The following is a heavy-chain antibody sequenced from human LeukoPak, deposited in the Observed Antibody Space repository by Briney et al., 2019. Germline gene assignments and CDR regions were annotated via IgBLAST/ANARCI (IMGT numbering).Heavy chain of an antibody. J-gene: IGHJ4*02. CDR1: GGSISSYY. CDR3: ARDRGTWNADGFDY. Sequence: PSETLSLTCTVSGGSISSYYWSWIRQPAGKGLEWIGRIYISGSTNYNPSLKSRVTMSVDTSKNQFSLKLSSVTAADTAVYYCARDRGTWNADGFDYWGQGTLVTVSS. V-gene: IGHV4-4*07. CDR2: IYISGST. D-gene: IGHD1-1*01.